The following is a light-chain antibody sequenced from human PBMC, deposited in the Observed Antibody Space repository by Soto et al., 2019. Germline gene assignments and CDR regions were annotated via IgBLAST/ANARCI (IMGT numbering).Light chain of an antibody. CDR3: QQYYSYWT. J-gene: IGKJ1*01. CDR1: QTISNW. CDR2: DAD. V-gene: IGKV1-5*01. Sequence: DIQMTQSPSTLSASVGDRVTITCRASQTISNWLAWYQQKPGKAPKLLIYDADSLEGGVPSRFRGSVSGTEFTLTLSSLQPDDFATYYCQQYYSYWTFGQGTKVEIK.